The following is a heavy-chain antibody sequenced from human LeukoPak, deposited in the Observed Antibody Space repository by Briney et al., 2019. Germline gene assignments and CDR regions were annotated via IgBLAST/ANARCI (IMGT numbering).Heavy chain of an antibody. CDR2: ISSSSSYI. CDR1: GFTFSSYS. J-gene: IGHJ6*02. Sequence: GGSLRLSCAASGFTFSSYSMNWVRQAPGKGLEWVSSISSSSSYIYYADSVKGRFTISRDNAKNSLYLQMNSLRAEDTAVYYCARVQTYYCDSGGYYGMDVWGQGTTVTVSS. D-gene: IGHD3-22*01. CDR3: ARVQTYYCDSGGYYGMDV. V-gene: IGHV3-21*01.